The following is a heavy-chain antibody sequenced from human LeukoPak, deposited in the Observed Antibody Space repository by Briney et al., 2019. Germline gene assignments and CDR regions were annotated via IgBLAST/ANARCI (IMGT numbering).Heavy chain of an antibody. D-gene: IGHD1-26*01. Sequence: SGGSLRLSCAASGFTFSSYWMSWVRQAPGKGLEWVSAISGSGGSTYYADSVKGRFTISRDNSKNTLYLQMNSLRAEDTAVYYCAKVSMGATYYFDYWGQGTLVTVSS. J-gene: IGHJ4*02. CDR3: AKVSMGATYYFDY. CDR2: ISGSGGST. V-gene: IGHV3-23*01. CDR1: GFTFSSYW.